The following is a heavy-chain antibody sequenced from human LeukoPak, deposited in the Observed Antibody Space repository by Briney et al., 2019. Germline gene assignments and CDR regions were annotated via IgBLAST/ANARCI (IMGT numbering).Heavy chain of an antibody. D-gene: IGHD3-10*01. J-gene: IGHJ5*02. V-gene: IGHV1-2*02. CDR3: AKAGNKWLGELHWFAP. CDR2: INPNSGAT. Sequence: AAVKVSCMPSGYTFTDYYIHWLRQAPGQGLEWVAWINPNSGATNYAQNFQGRVTVTRDMSIRTVYMDLTRLKSDDTAVYYCAKAGNKWLGELHWFAPWGQGTLVTVSS. CDR1: GYTFTDYY.